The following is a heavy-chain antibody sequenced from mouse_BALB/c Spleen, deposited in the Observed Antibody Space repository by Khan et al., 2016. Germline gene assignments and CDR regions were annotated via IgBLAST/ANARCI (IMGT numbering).Heavy chain of an antibody. Sequence: EVQLQESGPGLVKPSQSLSLTCTVTGYSITSGYAWNWIRQFPGNKLEWMGYINYSGSTSYNPSLNSRISITRDTSKNQFFLHLNSVTTEDTATYYCARDYYGSSYFDYWGQGTTLTVSS. J-gene: IGHJ2*01. D-gene: IGHD1-1*01. CDR2: INYSGST. V-gene: IGHV3-2*02. CDR1: GYSITSGYA. CDR3: ARDYYGSSYFDY.